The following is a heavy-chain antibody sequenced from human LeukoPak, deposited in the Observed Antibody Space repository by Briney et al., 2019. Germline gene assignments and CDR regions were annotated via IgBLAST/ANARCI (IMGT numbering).Heavy chain of an antibody. J-gene: IGHJ4*02. V-gene: IGHV4-39*07. CDR3: ARRRWLQPLDY. Sequence: PSETLSLTCTVSGGSISSNNYYWGWIRQPPGKGLEWIGNVYYSGSTYYNPSLKSRVTISVDTSKNQFSLRLSSVTAADTAVYYCARRRWLQPLDYWGQGALVIVSS. D-gene: IGHD5-24*01. CDR1: GGSISSNNYY. CDR2: VYYSGST.